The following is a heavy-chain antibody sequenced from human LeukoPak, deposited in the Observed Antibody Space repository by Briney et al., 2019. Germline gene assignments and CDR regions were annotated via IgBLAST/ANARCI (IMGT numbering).Heavy chain of an antibody. CDR2: ISAYNGNT. D-gene: IGHD6-13*01. CDR1: GYTITSYG. Sequence: ASVKVSCKASGYTITSYGISWVRQAPGQGLEWMGWISAYNGNTNYAQKLQGRVTMTTDTSTSTAYMELRSLRSDDTAVYYCARDFYSSSWADAFDIWGQGTMVTVSS. J-gene: IGHJ3*02. CDR3: ARDFYSSSWADAFDI. V-gene: IGHV1-18*01.